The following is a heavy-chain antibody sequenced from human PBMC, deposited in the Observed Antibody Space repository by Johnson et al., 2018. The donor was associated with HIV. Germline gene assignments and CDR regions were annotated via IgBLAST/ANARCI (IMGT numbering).Heavy chain of an antibody. V-gene: IGHV3-9*01. CDR1: RFIFDDHA. Sequence: VESGGGLAQPGRSLRLSCAASRFIFDDHAMYWVRQSPGKGLEWVSSFNWNGGSTGYADSVKGRFTISRDNARNSLYLQMNSLRAEDTALYYCARATWSDDSFDIWGQGTMVTVSS. CDR2: FNWNGGST. J-gene: IGHJ3*02. CDR3: ARATWSDDSFDI. D-gene: IGHD2-8*01.